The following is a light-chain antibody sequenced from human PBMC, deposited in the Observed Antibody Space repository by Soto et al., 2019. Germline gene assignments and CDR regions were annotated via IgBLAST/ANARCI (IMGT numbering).Light chain of an antibody. CDR1: QSLLHSNGYNY. V-gene: IGKV2-28*01. Sequence: DIVMTQSPLSLPVTPGEPASISCKSSQSLLHSNGYNYLDWYLQKPGQSPQLLIFLGSSRASGVPDRFRGCVSGTDFKLKISRVEAKDVWVYYCMQALQTPSTFGGGTKVEIK. J-gene: IGKJ4*01. CDR3: MQALQTPST. CDR2: LGS.